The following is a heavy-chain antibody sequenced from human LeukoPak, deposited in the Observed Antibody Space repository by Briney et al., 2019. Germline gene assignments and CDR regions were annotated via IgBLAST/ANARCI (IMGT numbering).Heavy chain of an antibody. CDR1: GFSFSNAW. CDR2: IKSESDGGTT. J-gene: IGHJ4*02. Sequence: GGSLRLSCAASGFSFSNAWMGWVRQAPGKGLEWVGRIKSESDGGTTDYAAPVKGRFTISRDDSETTLYLQMNSLKSEDTALYYCSTGANRGVIAQSLDYWGQGTLVTVSS. D-gene: IGHD3-10*01. V-gene: IGHV3-15*01. CDR3: STGANRGVIAQSLDY.